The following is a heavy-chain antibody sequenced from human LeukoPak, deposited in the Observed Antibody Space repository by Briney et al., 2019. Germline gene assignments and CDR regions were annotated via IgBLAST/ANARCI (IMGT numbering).Heavy chain of an antibody. CDR1: GGSFSGYY. V-gene: IGHV4-34*01. Sequence: SETLSLTCAVYGGSFSGYYWSWIRQPPGKGLEWIGEINHSGSTNYNPSLKSRVTISVDTSKNQFSLKLSSMTAADTAVYYCAGHVSAAAGGRWGQGTLVTVSS. CDR3: AGHVSAAAGGR. J-gene: IGHJ4*02. D-gene: IGHD6-13*01. CDR2: INHSGST.